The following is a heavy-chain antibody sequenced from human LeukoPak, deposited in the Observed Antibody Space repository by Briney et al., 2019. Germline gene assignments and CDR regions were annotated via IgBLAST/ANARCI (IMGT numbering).Heavy chain of an antibody. V-gene: IGHV3-30*04. CDR3: ARGGELYSSSSDYFDY. CDR2: ISYDGSNK. Sequence: PGRSLRLSCAASGFTFSSYAMHWVRQAPGKGLEWVAVISYDGSNKYYADSVKGRFTISRDNSKNTLYLQMNSLRAEDTAVYYCARGGELYSSSSDYFDYWGQGTLVTVSS. CDR1: GFTFSSYA. D-gene: IGHD6-6*01. J-gene: IGHJ4*02.